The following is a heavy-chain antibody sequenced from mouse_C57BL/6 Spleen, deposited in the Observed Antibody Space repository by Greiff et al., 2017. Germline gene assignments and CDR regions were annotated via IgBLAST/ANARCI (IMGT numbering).Heavy chain of an antibody. CDR3: ARDETTVVATSYWYFDV. V-gene: IGHV3-6*01. CDR1: GYSITSGYY. CDR2: ISYDGSN. Sequence: EVQLQQSGPGLVKPSQSLSLTCSVTGYSITSGYYWNWIRQFPGNKLEWMGYISYDGSNNYNPSLKNRISITRDTSKNQFFLKLNSVTTEDTATYYCARDETTVVATSYWYFDVWGTGTTVTVSS. J-gene: IGHJ1*03. D-gene: IGHD1-1*01.